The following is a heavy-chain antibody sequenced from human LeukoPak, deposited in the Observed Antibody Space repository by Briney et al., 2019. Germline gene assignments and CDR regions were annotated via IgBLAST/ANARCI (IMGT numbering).Heavy chain of an antibody. V-gene: IGHV4-59*01. CDR1: GGSISPYY. CDR3: ARLRQHLAPIDY. Sequence: SETLSLTCSVSGGSISPYYWSWVRQPPGKGLEWSGDIYYTGDTNYTPSLKSRVTISVDTSKNQFSLRLSSVTAADTAVYYCARLRQHLAPIDYWGQGTLVTVSS. CDR2: IYYTGDT. D-gene: IGHD6-13*01. J-gene: IGHJ4*02.